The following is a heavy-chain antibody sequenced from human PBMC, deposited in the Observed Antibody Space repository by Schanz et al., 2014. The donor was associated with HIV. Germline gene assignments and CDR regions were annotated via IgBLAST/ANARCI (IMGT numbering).Heavy chain of an antibody. Sequence: QVQLVQSGAEVKKPGSSVKVSCKASGGTFSNYAINWVRQAPGQGLEWMGGIIPIFGTSNYAQKFQGRVTITADESTSTAYMELSSLRSEDTAVYYCAREKFSTLTGYPQNAFDIWGQGTMVTVSS. J-gene: IGHJ3*02. D-gene: IGHD3-9*01. CDR1: GGTFSNYA. CDR3: AREKFSTLTGYPQNAFDI. V-gene: IGHV1-69*01. CDR2: IIPIFGTS.